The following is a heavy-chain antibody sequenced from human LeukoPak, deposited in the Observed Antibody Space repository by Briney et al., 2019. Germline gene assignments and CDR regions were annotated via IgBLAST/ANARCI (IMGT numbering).Heavy chain of an antibody. D-gene: IGHD3-22*01. V-gene: IGHV3-11*04. Sequence: PGGSLRLSCAASGFTFNYYWMSWVRQAPGKGLEWLSYISSSGSTVYYADSVKGRFTVSRDNAKNSLYLHMNSLRAEDTAVYYCAIQMTMIVVVPYFDYWGQGTLVTVSS. CDR2: ISSSGSTV. J-gene: IGHJ4*02. CDR3: AIQMTMIVVVPYFDY. CDR1: GFTFNYYW.